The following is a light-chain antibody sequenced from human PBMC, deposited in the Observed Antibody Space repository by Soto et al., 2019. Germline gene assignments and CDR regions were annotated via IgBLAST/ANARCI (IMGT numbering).Light chain of an antibody. CDR3: QQRYADPLT. Sequence: DIQRTQSPSSLSASVGDRVSIACGASQSIDNYLIWYQHRPGKAPNVVIYAESNLKIGVPSRFSGSGSVKNLALSTSNLQPEDSATDYCQQRYADPLTFGMGTKVDIK. CDR1: QSIDNY. CDR2: AES. J-gene: IGKJ2*01. V-gene: IGKV1-39*01.